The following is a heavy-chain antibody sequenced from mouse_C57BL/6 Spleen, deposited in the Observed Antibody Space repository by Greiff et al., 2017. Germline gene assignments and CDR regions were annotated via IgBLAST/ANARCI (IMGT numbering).Heavy chain of an antibody. CDR1: GFTFSDYY. V-gene: IGHV5-16*01. CDR2: INYDGSST. J-gene: IGHJ2*01. CDR3: ARVGDYYGNFDY. D-gene: IGHD2-1*01. Sequence: VKLVESEGGLVQPGSSMKLSCTASGFTFSDYYMAWVRQVPEKGLEWVANINYDGSSTYYLDSLKSRFIISRDNAKNILYLQMSSLKSEDTATYYCARVGDYYGNFDYWGQGTTLTVSS.